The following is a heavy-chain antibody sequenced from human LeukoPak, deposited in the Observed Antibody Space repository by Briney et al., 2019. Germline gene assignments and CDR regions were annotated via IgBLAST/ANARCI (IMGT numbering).Heavy chain of an antibody. CDR3: ARLTVWGSYRYDY. D-gene: IGHD3-16*02. Sequence: SETLSLTCIVSGGSISSSSYYWGWIRQPPGKGLEWIGSIYYSGSTYYNPSLKSRVTISVDTSKNLLSLKLSSVTAADTAVYYCARLTVWGSYRYDYWGQGTLVTVSS. V-gene: IGHV4-39*01. J-gene: IGHJ4*02. CDR2: IYYSGST. CDR1: GGSISSSSYY.